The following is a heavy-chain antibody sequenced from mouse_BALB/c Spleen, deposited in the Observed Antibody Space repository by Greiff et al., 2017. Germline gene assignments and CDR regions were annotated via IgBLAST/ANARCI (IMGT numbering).Heavy chain of an antibody. Sequence: VQLQQSGAELVRPGASVKLSCTASGFNIKDYYMHWVKQRPEQGLEWIGWIDPENGDTEYAPTFQGKATMTADTSSNTAYLQLSSLTSEDTAVYYYNAAGIAYWGQGTLVTVSA. CDR3: NAAGIAY. J-gene: IGHJ3*01. CDR1: GFNIKDYY. CDR2: IDPENGDT. V-gene: IGHV14-4*02. D-gene: IGHD1-1*01.